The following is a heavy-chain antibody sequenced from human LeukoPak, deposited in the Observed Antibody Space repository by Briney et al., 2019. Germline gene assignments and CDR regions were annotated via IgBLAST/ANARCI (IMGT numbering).Heavy chain of an antibody. D-gene: IGHD2-2*01. CDR1: GGSISSGSYY. V-gene: IGHV4-61*02. Sequence: PSETLSLTCTVSGGSISSGSYYWSWLRQPAGKGLEWIGRIYTSGSTNYNPSLKSRVTISVDTSKNQLSLKLSSVTAADTAVYYCAREGRYCSSTSCYWGTGLYNWFDPWGQGTLVTVSS. CDR2: IYTSGST. J-gene: IGHJ5*02. CDR3: AREGRYCSSTSCYWGTGLYNWFDP.